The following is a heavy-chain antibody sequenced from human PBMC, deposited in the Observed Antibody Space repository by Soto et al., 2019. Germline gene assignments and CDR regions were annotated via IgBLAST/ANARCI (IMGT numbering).Heavy chain of an antibody. CDR2: IYYSGST. D-gene: IGHD2-21*01. V-gene: IGHV4-59*01. Sequence: SETLSLTCTVSGGSISSYYWSWIRQPPGKGLEWIGYIYYSGSTNYNPSLKSRVTISVDTSKNQFSLKLSSMTAADTAVYYCAGGDLLDYWGQGTLVTVSS. CDR1: GGSISSYY. J-gene: IGHJ4*02. CDR3: AGGDLLDY.